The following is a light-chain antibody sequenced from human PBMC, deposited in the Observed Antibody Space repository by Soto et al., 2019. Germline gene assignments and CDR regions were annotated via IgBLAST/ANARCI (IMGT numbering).Light chain of an antibody. CDR2: NVS. Sequence: QSALTQPASVSGATGLSITISCTGASSDIGSNRPVSWHQQHPGEAPKVIIYNVSLRPSGVSTRFSGSRSGDTASLTISGLQAEDASDYYCSSYTVSDTVIFGAGTKLTV. J-gene: IGLJ2*01. CDR1: SSDIGSNRP. V-gene: IGLV2-14*01. CDR3: SSYTVSDTVI.